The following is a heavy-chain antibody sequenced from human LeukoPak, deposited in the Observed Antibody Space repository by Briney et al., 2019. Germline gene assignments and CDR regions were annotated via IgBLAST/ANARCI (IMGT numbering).Heavy chain of an antibody. V-gene: IGHV1-18*01. J-gene: IGHJ6*02. D-gene: IGHD2-2*01. CDR3: ARLDCSSTSCYRTYYYYGMDI. CDR2: ISAYNGNT. CDR1: GYTFTSYG. Sequence: ASVKVSCKASGYTFTSYGISWVRQAPGQGLEWMGWISAYNGNTNYAQKLQGRVTMTTDTSTSTAYMELRSLRSEDTAVYYCARLDCSSTSCYRTYYYYGMDIWGQGTTVTVS.